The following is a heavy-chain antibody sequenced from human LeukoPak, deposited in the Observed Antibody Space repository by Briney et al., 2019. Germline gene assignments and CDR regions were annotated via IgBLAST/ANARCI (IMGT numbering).Heavy chain of an antibody. CDR1: GFTFSSYS. V-gene: IGHV3-21*01. D-gene: IGHD3-3*01. J-gene: IGHJ4*02. CDR2: ISSSSSYI. CDR3: ARGVGYDLWRGYLYYSDY. Sequence: GGSLRLSCAASGFTFSSYSMNWVRQAPGKGLEWVSSISSSSSYIYYADSVKGRFTISRDNAKNSLYLQMNSLRAEDTAVYYCARGVGYDLWRGYLYYSDYWGQGTLVTVSS.